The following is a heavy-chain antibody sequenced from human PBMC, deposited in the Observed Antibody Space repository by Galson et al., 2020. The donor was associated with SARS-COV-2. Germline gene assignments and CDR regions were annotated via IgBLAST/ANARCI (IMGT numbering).Heavy chain of an antibody. J-gene: IGHJ6*02. CDR1: GGSIRGRNYF. CDR3: ARAFCGGDCYLGGLGEAYYGGLDV. Sequence: ASETLSLTCTVSGGSIRGRNYFWLWIRQPPGKGLEWIGSVSHTGHSYYNPSFNSRVTMRVGPSDKQFSLKVTSVTAADTAVYYCARAFCGGDCYLGGLGEAYYGGLDVWGQGTSVTVSS. D-gene: IGHD2-21*02. CDR2: VSHTGHS. V-gene: IGHV4-39*07.